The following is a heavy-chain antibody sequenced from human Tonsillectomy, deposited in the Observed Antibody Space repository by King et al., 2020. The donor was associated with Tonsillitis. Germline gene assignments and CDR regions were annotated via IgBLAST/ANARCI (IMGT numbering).Heavy chain of an antibody. J-gene: IGHJ4*02. CDR3: AKDLGDFYDSSGYFDY. CDR2: ISHDESNK. Sequence: VQLVESGGGLVQPGGSLRLSCAASGFTFNNFDMHWVRQAPGKGLEWVAVISHDESNKYYADSVKGRFTISRDNSKNTLYLQMNSLSAEDTAVYYCAKDLGDFYDSSGYFDYWGQGTLVTVSS. V-gene: IGHV3-30*18. CDR1: GFTFNNFD. D-gene: IGHD3-22*01.